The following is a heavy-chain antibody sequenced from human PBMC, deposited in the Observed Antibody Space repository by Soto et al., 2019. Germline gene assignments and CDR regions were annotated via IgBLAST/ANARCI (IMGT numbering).Heavy chain of an antibody. CDR2: INAGNGNT. V-gene: IGHV1-3*01. CDR3: ARVGRYCGGDCYSYYYYGMEA. Sequence: ASVKVSCKASGYTFTSYAMHWVRQAPGQRLAWMGWINAGNGNTKYSQKFQGRVTITRDTSASTAYMELSSLRSEDTAVYYCARVGRYCGGDCYSYYYYGMEAWCQGTTV. CDR1: GYTFTSYA. D-gene: IGHD2-21*02. J-gene: IGHJ6*02.